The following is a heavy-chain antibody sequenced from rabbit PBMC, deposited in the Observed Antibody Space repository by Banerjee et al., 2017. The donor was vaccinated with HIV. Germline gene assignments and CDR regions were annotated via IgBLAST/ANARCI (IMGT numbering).Heavy chain of an antibody. V-gene: IGHV1S45*01. CDR1: GFSFSNDYF. CDR2: IGGDSSDTT. D-gene: IGHD4-1*01. Sequence: QEQLEESGGDLVKPEGSLTLTCTASGFSFSNDYFMCWVRQAPGKGLEWIACIGGDSSDTTYYANWANGRFTISKTSPTTVTLQMTSLTAADTATYFCARDWGVFTLWGPGTLVTVS. CDR3: ARDWGVFTL. J-gene: IGHJ4*01.